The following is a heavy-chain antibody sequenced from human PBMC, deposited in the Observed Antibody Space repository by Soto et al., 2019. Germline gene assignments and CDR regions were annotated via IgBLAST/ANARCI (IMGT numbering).Heavy chain of an antibody. J-gene: IGHJ5*01. V-gene: IGHV4-30-2*01. Sequence: PSETLSLTCAVSGGSISSGGYSWSWIRQPPGKGLEWIGYIYHSGSTDYNPSLKSRITISVDRSKNQFSLKLSSLTAANTAVYYCASVVRRWRSRAYNAFDPWGQGTLVTVSS. CDR1: GGSISSGGYS. D-gene: IGHD2-2*01. CDR2: IYHSGST. CDR3: ASVVRRWRSRAYNAFDP.